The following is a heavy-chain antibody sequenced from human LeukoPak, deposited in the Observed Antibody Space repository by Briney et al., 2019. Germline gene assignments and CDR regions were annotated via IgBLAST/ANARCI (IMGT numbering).Heavy chain of an antibody. Sequence: PSETLSLTCTVSAYSISSGHYWGWIRQPPGKGLEWIGSFYHSGSTFYNPSLKSRVTISVDTSKNQFSLKLTSVTAADTAVYYCARVLRYCSGGNCYSGGLGYMDVWGKGTTVTISS. CDR2: FYHSGST. J-gene: IGHJ6*03. V-gene: IGHV4-38-2*02. D-gene: IGHD2-15*01. CDR1: AYSISSGHY. CDR3: ARVLRYCSGGNCYSGGLGYMDV.